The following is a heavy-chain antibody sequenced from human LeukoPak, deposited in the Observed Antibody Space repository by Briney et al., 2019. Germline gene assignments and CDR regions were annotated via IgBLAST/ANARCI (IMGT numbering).Heavy chain of an antibody. CDR3: AKDRGISSRGPFDY. J-gene: IGHJ4*02. CDR2: ISSSGGST. D-gene: IGHD3-10*01. Sequence: PGGSLRLSCSASGFTFGNYPMHWVRQAPGKGLEFASVISSSGGSTYDADSVKGRFTISRDNSKNILYLQMSSLKTEDTALYYCAKDRGISSRGPFDYWGQGTLVTVSS. CDR1: GFTFGNYP. V-gene: IGHV3-64D*06.